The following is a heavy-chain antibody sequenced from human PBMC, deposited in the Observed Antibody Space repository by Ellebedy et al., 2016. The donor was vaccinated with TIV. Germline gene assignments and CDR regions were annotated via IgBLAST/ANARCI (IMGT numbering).Heavy chain of an antibody. J-gene: IGHJ4*02. Sequence: PGGSLRLSCAASGFTVSSNYMSWVRQAPGKGLEWVSVIYSGGSTYYADSVKGRFTISRDNSKNTLYLQMNSLRAEDTAVYYCARETYYDSRGGYYFDYWGQGTLVTVSS. D-gene: IGHD3-22*01. CDR2: IYSGGST. V-gene: IGHV3-66*01. CDR1: GFTVSSNY. CDR3: ARETYYDSRGGYYFDY.